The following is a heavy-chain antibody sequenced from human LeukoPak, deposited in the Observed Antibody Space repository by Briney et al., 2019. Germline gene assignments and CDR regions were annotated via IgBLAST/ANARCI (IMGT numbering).Heavy chain of an antibody. CDR3: ARGVPSGVDYFDY. D-gene: IGHD3-10*01. J-gene: IGHJ4*02. CDR2: IKQDGTEK. V-gene: IGHV3-7*01. CDR1: GFTFSDYS. Sequence: GGSLRLSCAASGFTFSDYSITWVRQAPGKGLEWVANIKQDGTEKYYVDSVKGRFTISRDNANNALYLQMNSLRAEDTAIYFCARGVPSGVDYFDYWGQGTLVTVSS.